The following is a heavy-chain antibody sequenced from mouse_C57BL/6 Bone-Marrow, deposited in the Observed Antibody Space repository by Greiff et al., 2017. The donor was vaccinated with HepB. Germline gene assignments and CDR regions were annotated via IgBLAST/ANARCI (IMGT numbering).Heavy chain of an antibody. CDR3: ARQRDSYYFDY. CDR1: GYTFTSYG. D-gene: IGHD2-4*01. Sequence: VQLQQSGAELARPGASVKLSCKASGYTFTSYGISWVKQRTGQGLEWIGEIYPRSGNTYYNEKFKGKATLTADKSSSTAYRELRSLTSEDSAVYFCARQRDSYYFDYWGQGTTLTVSS. V-gene: IGHV1-81*01. J-gene: IGHJ2*01. CDR2: IYPRSGNT.